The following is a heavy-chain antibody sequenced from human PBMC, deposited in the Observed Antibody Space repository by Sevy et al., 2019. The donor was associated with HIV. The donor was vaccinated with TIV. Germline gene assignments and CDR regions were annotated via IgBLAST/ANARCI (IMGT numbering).Heavy chain of an antibody. CDR2: INSAGT. Sequence: ASVKVSCKASGSTFSDDYIHWVRRAPGAGLEWLAWINSAGTNIAEIFQGRVTMTRDASSNTAYMELNSLRSDDTATYYCATSANLDTSWFDPWGQGILVTVSS. CDR1: GSTFSDDY. V-gene: IGHV1-2*02. D-gene: IGHD5-18*01. J-gene: IGHJ5*02. CDR3: ATSANLDTSWFDP.